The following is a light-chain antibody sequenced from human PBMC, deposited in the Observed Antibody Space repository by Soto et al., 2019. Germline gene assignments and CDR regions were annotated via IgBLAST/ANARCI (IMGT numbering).Light chain of an antibody. CDR1: HNINYY. CDR3: HQSNSYPLT. Sequence: DIPMTQSPSAMSASVGDRVTISCRASHNINYYLAWFQQKPGKVPNRLIYSASSLQSGVPSRFSGSGSGTEFTLTSPGLEAEDTEIYYCHQSNSYPLTFGGRAKVEIK. V-gene: IGKV1-17*03. J-gene: IGKJ4*01. CDR2: SAS.